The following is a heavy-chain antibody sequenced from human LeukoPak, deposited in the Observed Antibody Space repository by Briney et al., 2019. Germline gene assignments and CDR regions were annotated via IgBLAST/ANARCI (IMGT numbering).Heavy chain of an antibody. CDR2: IYYSGST. V-gene: IGHV4-59*08. CDR1: GGSISSYY. D-gene: IGHD2-2*01. Sequence: SETLSLTCTVSGGSISSYYWSWIRQPPGKGLEWIGYIYYSGSTYYNPSLKSRVTISVDTSKNQFSLKLSSVTAADTAVYYCARFSLTAAKARDAFDIWGQGTMVTVSS. CDR3: ARFSLTAAKARDAFDI. J-gene: IGHJ3*02.